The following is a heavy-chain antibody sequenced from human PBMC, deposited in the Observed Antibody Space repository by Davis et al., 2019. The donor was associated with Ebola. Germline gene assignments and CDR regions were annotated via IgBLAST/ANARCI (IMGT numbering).Heavy chain of an antibody. CDR2: LGTSADT. J-gene: IGHJ3*02. V-gene: IGHV3-23*01. Sequence: GESLKISCVDSGFMFSTYVMSWVRQAPGKGLEWVSTLGTSADTYYADSVKGRFTISRDNSKNTLYLQMNSLRAEDTAVYYCAKGSGEITYRLEAFDIWGQGTLVTVSS. CDR1: GFMFSTYV. D-gene: IGHD5-24*01. CDR3: AKGSGEITYRLEAFDI.